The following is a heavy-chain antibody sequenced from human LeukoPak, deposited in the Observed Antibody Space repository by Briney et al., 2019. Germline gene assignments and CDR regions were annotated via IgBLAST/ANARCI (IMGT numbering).Heavy chain of an antibody. CDR1: GYSFTSFW. D-gene: IGHD2-15*01. Sequence: GESLKISCKSSGYSFTSFWIGWVRQMPGKGLEWMGIIFPGDSDTRYSPSFQGQVTISADKSISTAYLQWSSLKASDTAMYYCARKFCSGGACRLDYWGQGTLVTVSS. J-gene: IGHJ4*02. V-gene: IGHV5-51*01. CDR2: IFPGDSDT. CDR3: ARKFCSGGACRLDY.